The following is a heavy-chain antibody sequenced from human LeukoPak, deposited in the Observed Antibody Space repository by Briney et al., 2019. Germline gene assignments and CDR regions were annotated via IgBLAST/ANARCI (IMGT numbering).Heavy chain of an antibody. V-gene: IGHV3-74*01. D-gene: IGHD3-10*01. CDR1: GFTFSRYW. CDR3: ARVRSGSFPYFDY. Sequence: GVSLRLSCAASGFTFSRYWMHCLRQAPGKGLVWVSHINSSGSSINYADSVKGRFTISRDNAKNSLYLQMNSLRAEDTAVYYCARVRSGSFPYFDYWGQGTLVTVSS. J-gene: IGHJ4*02. CDR2: INSSGSSI.